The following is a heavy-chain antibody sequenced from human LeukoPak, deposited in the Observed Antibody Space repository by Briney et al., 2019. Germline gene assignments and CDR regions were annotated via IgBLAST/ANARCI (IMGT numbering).Heavy chain of an antibody. CDR1: GYSFTSYW. V-gene: IGHV5-51*01. D-gene: IGHD6-19*01. CDR2: IFPGDSHI. J-gene: IGHJ4*02. Sequence: GESLKISCKGSGYSFTSYWIGWVRQMPGKGLEWMGIIFPGDSHIRYSPSFQGQVTISADKSISTANLQWSSLKASDTAMYYCARRIGSGWYDYWGQGTLVTVSS. CDR3: ARRIGSGWYDY.